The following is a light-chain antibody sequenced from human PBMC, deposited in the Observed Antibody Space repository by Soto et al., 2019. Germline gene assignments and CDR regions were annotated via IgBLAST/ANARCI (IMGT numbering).Light chain of an antibody. J-gene: IGKJ4*01. CDR3: LQHTTYPFT. CDR2: AAF. CDR1: QGIRND. Sequence: DIQMTQSPSSLSASVGDRVTITCRASQGIRNDVGGYQQKPGNAPKRLISAAFSLKSGDPSRCRDSGSGTEFTLKIDSLQAEDVATYYCLQHTTYPFTFGRGTKLEIK. V-gene: IGKV1-17*01.